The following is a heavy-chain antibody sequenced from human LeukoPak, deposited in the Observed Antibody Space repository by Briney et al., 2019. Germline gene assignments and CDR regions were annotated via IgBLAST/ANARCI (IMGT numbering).Heavy chain of an antibody. CDR2: IYHTGST. V-gene: IGHV4-4*02. D-gene: IGHD2-21*02. J-gene: IGHJ3*02. CDR1: GGSISSTNW. Sequence: PSETLSLTCTLSGGSISSTNWWSWVRQPPGKGLEWIGEIYHTGSTNYNPSLKSPVTISVDKSKNQFSLKLNSMTAADTAVYYCAREASYCGGDCFYPFDIWGQGTMVTVSS. CDR3: AREASYCGGDCFYPFDI.